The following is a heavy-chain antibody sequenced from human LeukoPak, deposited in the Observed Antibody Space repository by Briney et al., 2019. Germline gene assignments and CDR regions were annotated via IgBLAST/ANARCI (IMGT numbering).Heavy chain of an antibody. CDR1: GDSMTSSSHC. D-gene: IGHD1/OR15-1a*01. Sequence: SETLSLRGNVSGDSMTSSSHCWGWIRQAPGKGLEWIGSLFYGGRTYYSPSLKSRVTISADTSKTQFSLTLTSVTAADTAVYFCVRLLVGTARIDWGQGTLVAVSS. CDR3: VRLLVGTARID. CDR2: LFYGGRT. J-gene: IGHJ4*02. V-gene: IGHV4-39*01.